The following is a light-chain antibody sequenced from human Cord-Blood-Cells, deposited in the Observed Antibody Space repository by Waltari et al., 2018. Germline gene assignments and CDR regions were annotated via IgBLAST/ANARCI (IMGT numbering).Light chain of an antibody. CDR2: DVS. CDR1: SSDVGGYNY. J-gene: IGLJ1*01. CDR3: SSYTSSSTYV. Sequence: QSALTQPASVSGSTGPSITISCTGTSSDVGGYNYVSWYQQHPGKAPKLMIYDVSNRPSGVSNRVSGSKSGNTASLTISGLQAEDEADYYCSSYTSSSTYVFGTGTKVTVL. V-gene: IGLV2-14*01.